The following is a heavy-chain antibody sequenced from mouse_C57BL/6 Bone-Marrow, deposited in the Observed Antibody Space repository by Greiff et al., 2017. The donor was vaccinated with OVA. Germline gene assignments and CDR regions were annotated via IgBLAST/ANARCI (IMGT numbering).Heavy chain of an antibody. CDR3: ARQGDYDDY. Sequence: EVQGVESGGDLVKPGGSLKLSCAASGFTFSSYGMSWVRQTPDKRLEWVATISSGGSYPYYPDSVKGRFTISRDNAKNTLYLQMSSLKSEDTAMYYCARQGDYDDYWGQGTTLTVSS. CDR1: GFTFSSYG. V-gene: IGHV5-6*01. CDR2: ISSGGSYP. J-gene: IGHJ2*01. D-gene: IGHD2-4*01.